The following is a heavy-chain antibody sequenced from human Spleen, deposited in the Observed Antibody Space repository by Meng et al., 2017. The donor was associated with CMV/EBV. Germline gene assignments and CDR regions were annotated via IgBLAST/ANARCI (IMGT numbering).Heavy chain of an antibody. Sequence: GESLKISCAASGFTFSIYGMHWVRQAPGKGLEGVAVIWYDGSDKYYGDSVKGRFSISRDNSKNALYLQMNSLRAEDTAVYYCAKDRYYSGAGSYGMDVWGQGTTVTVSS. J-gene: IGHJ6*02. CDR3: AKDRYYSGAGSYGMDV. V-gene: IGHV3-33*06. D-gene: IGHD3-10*01. CDR1: GFTFSIYG. CDR2: IWYDGSDK.